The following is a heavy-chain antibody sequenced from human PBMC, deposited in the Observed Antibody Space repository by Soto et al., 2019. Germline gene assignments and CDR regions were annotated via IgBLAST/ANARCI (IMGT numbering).Heavy chain of an antibody. D-gene: IGHD3-16*01. CDR2: INTYNGNT. V-gene: IGHV1-18*01. CDR1: GYTCTRYG. Sequence: QVQLVQSGAEVKKPGASVKVSCKASGYTCTRYGIGWARQAPGQGLEWMGWINTYNGNTNYAQNVQGRVTLTTDTSTSTAYMELRSLRSNDTAIYYCAMVDVYVTPSPQDVWGQGTTVIVSS. J-gene: IGHJ6*02. CDR3: AMVDVYVTPSPQDV.